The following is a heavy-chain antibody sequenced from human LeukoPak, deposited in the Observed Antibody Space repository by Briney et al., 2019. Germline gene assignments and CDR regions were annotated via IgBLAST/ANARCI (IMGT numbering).Heavy chain of an antibody. J-gene: IGHJ4*02. Sequence: GRSLRLSCAASGFTFSTYAMHWVRQAPGKGLEWVAVISYDGSNKYYADSVKGRFTISRDNSKNTLYLQMNSLRAEDTAVFYCARESGYNHDFDYWGQGTLVTVSS. D-gene: IGHD5-24*01. V-gene: IGHV3-30-3*01. CDR3: ARESGYNHDFDY. CDR2: ISYDGSNK. CDR1: GFTFSTYA.